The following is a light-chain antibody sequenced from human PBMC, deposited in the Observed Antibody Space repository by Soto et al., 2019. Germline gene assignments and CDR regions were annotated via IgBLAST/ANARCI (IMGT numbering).Light chain of an antibody. Sequence: EIGMTQSPATLSVSPGERATLSCRASLSITTNLAWYHQKPGQAPRLLIYDASTRATGIPARFSGSGSGTEFTLTISSLQSDEFAVYYCQHYNKWLYTLGQGTKREIK. CDR3: QHYNKWLYT. V-gene: IGKV3-15*01. CDR2: DAS. CDR1: LSITTN. J-gene: IGKJ2*01.